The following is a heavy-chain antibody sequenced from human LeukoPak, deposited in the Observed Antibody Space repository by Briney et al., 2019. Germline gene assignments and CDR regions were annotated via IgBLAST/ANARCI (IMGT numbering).Heavy chain of an antibody. CDR3: AREVDYGGRYYYYYYMDV. D-gene: IGHD4-23*01. CDR2: ISWNSGSI. V-gene: IGHV3-9*01. Sequence: PGGSLRLSCAASGFTFDDYAMHWVRQAPGKGLEWVSGISWNSGSIGYADSVKGRFTISRDNSKNTLYLQMNSLRAEDTAVYYCAREVDYGGRYYYYYYMDVWGKGTTVTVSS. CDR1: GFTFDDYA. J-gene: IGHJ6*03.